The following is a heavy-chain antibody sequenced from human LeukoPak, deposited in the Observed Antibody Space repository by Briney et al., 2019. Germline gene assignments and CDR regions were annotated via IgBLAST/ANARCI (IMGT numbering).Heavy chain of an antibody. CDR2: IYYSGST. V-gene: IGHV4-59*08. D-gene: IGHD3-10*01. CDR3: ASSDTYYYGSGSSPWYFDL. Sequence: TSETLSLTCTVSGGSISSYYWSWIRQPPGKGLEWIGYIYYSGSTNYNPSLKSRVTISVDTSKNQFSLKLSSVTAADTAVYYCASSDTYYYGSGSSPWYFDLWGRGTLVTVSS. CDR1: GGSISSYY. J-gene: IGHJ2*01.